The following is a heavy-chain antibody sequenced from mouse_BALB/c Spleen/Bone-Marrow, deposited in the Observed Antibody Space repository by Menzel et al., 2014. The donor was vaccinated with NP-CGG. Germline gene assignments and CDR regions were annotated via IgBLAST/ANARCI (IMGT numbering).Heavy chain of an antibody. CDR1: GYTFSSYW. Sequence: HAQLQQSGAELMKPGASVKMSCKATGYTFSSYWIEWVKQRPGHGLEWIGEILPGSGSTNYNEKFKGKATFTADTSSNTAYMQLSSLTSEDSAVYYCAREDGLLYFDVWGAGTTITVSS. D-gene: IGHD6-2*01. V-gene: IGHV1-9*01. J-gene: IGHJ1*01. CDR3: AREDGLLYFDV. CDR2: ILPGSGST.